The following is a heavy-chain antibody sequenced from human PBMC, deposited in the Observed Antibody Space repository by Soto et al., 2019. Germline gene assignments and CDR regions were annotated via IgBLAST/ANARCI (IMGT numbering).Heavy chain of an antibody. V-gene: IGHV3-48*02. CDR1: GFTFSGYS. CDR2: ISSSSRTI. Sequence: EVQLVESGGGLVQPGGSLRLSCAAAGFTFSGYSMYWVRQAPRKWLEWVSYISSSSRTIYYADSVKGRFTISRDNANNSLYLQMNSLRDEDTAVYYCARDIVCSGGSCYDYGMDVWGQGTTVTFSS. D-gene: IGHD2-15*01. J-gene: IGHJ6*02. CDR3: ARDIVCSGGSCYDYGMDV.